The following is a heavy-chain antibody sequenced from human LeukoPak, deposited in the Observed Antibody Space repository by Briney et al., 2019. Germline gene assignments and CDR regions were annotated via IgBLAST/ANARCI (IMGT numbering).Heavy chain of an antibody. J-gene: IGHJ6*02. V-gene: IGHV4-4*07. CDR3: ARGAYCSSTSCPEYYYGMDV. CDR2: IYTSGST. Sequence: SETLSLTCTVSGGSISSYYWTWIRQPAGKGLEWIGRIYTSGSTNYNPSLKSRVTMSVDTSKNQFSLRLSSVTAADTAVYYCARGAYCSSTSCPEYYYGMDVWGQGTTVTVSS. CDR1: GGSISSYY. D-gene: IGHD2-2*01.